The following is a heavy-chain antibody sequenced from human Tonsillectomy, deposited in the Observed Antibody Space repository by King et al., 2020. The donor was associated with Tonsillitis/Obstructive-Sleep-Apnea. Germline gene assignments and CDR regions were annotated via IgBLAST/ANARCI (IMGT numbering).Heavy chain of an antibody. J-gene: IGHJ4*02. V-gene: IGHV4-59*08. CDR2: ISYSGNT. CDR3: AGHRKVDY. Sequence: VQLQESGPGLVKPSETLSLTCTVSGGSISSYYWSWIRQPPGKGLEWIAYISYSGNTNYNPSLKSRVTISIDTSKNQLSLKLSSVTAADTAVYYCAGHRKVDYWAQGTLVTVSS. CDR1: GGSISSYY.